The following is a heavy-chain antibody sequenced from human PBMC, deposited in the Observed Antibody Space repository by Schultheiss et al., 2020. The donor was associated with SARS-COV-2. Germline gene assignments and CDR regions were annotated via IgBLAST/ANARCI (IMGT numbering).Heavy chain of an antibody. CDR2: ISGSGGNT. V-gene: IGHV3-23*01. CDR3: AKGTMITFGGVIDPIGY. J-gene: IGHJ4*02. D-gene: IGHD3-16*02. Sequence: GGSLRLSCAASGFTFSSYAMSWVRQAPGKGLEWVSAISGSGGNTYYADSVKGRFTISRDNSKNTLYLQMNSLRAEDTAVYYCAKGTMITFGGVIDPIGYWGQGTLVTVSS. CDR1: GFTFSSYA.